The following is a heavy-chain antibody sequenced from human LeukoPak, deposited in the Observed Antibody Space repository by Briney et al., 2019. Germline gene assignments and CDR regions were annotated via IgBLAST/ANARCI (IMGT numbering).Heavy chain of an antibody. CDR2: INPSGGST. V-gene: IGHV1-46*01. D-gene: IGHD2-2*01. CDR3: ASGYCSSTSCYNWFDP. J-gene: IGHJ5*02. Sequence: ASVKVSCKASGYTFTSYYMHWVRQAPGQGLEWMGIINPSGGSTSYAQKFQGRVTMTRDTSTSTVYMELSSLRSEDTAVYYCASGYCSSTSCYNWFDPWGQGTLVTVSS. CDR1: GYTFTSYY.